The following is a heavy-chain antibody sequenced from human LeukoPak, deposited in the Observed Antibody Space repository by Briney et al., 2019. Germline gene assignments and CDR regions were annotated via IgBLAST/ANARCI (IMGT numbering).Heavy chain of an antibody. CDR2: IDYSGST. V-gene: IGHV4-39*01. J-gene: IGHJ4*02. CDR1: GGSISSSSYY. D-gene: IGHD6-19*01. CDR3: ARWHSSGWFRFDS. Sequence: SETLSLTCTVSGGSISSSSYYWGWIRQPPGKGLEWIGNIDYSGSTYYNPSFRSRVTISVYTSKNQFSLRLSSVTAADTAVYYCARWHSSGWFRFDSWGQGTLVTVSS.